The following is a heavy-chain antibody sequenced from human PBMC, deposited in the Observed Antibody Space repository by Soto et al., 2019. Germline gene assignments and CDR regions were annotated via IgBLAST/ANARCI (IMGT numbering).Heavy chain of an antibody. CDR1: GGSISSGGYS. CDR2: IYHSGST. J-gene: IGHJ5*02. Sequence: QLQLQESGSGLVKPSQTLSLTCAVSGGSISSGGYSWSWIRQPPGKGLEWIGYIYHSGSTYYHPSLKSRVTISVNRAKNQFSLKLSAVTAADTAGYYCARGLAGYFYWPYNWFPPWGEGTPVTVSS. D-gene: IGHD3-9*01. V-gene: IGHV4-30-2*01. CDR3: ARGLAGYFYWPYNWFPP.